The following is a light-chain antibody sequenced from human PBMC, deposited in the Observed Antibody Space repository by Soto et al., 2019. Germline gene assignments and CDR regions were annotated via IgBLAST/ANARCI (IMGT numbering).Light chain of an antibody. Sequence: DIQMTQSPSTLSASVGDRVTITCRASQSISHYLAWYQQKPGKAPNLLIYDASSLEGGVPSRFSGTGSGTDFTLTISSLQPDDFATDYCQHYNSYSPWTFGQGTKVELK. CDR3: QHYNSYSPWT. V-gene: IGKV1-5*01. CDR2: DAS. CDR1: QSISHY. J-gene: IGKJ1*01.